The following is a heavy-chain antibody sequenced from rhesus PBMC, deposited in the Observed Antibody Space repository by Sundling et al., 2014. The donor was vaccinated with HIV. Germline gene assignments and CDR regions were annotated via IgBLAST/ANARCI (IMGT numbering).Heavy chain of an antibody. CDR2: IGGSRGST. J-gene: IGHJ4*01. D-gene: IGHD6-31*01. V-gene: IGHV4-165*01. Sequence: QVQLQESGPGVVKPSETLSLTCAVSGGSISGYKWNWIRQSSGKGLEWIGDIGGSRGSTYYNPSLKSRVTISRDTSKNHFSLKLTSMTAADTAVYFCARELPGSGGFDYWGQGILVTVSS. CDR3: ARELPGSGGFDY. CDR1: GGSISGYK.